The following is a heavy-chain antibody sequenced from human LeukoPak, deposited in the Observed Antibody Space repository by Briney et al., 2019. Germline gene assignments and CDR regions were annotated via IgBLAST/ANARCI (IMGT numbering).Heavy chain of an antibody. CDR3: ARDYYGSGSYYNRWFDP. CDR2: ISSSSSTI. D-gene: IGHD3-10*01. J-gene: IGHJ5*02. Sequence: GGSLRLSCAASGFTFSSYSMNWVRQAPGKGLEWVSYISSSSSTIYYADSVKGRFTISRDNAKNSLYLQMNSLRAEDTAVYYCARDYYGSGSYYNRWFDPWGQGTLVTVSS. CDR1: GFTFSSYS. V-gene: IGHV3-48*01.